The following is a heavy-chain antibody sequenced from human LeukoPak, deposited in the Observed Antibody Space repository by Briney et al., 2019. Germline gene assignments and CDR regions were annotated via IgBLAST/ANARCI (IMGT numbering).Heavy chain of an antibody. Sequence: ASVKVSCKVSGYRLNELSIHWVRQGPGKGLEWMGGLDPEEGKTIYAQKLQGRVSMTEDTSTDTAFMELRSLRSEDTAVYYCATNTYNGYAIDSWGQGTLITVSS. CDR2: LDPEEGKT. V-gene: IGHV1-24*01. CDR3: ATNTYNGYAIDS. CDR1: GYRLNELS. D-gene: IGHD5-12*01. J-gene: IGHJ4*02.